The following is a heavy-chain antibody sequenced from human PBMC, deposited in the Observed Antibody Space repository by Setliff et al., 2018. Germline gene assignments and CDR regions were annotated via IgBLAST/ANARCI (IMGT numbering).Heavy chain of an antibody. Sequence: SETLSLTCTVSGGSISPYFWSWIRQPPGKGLEWIGYIYHNGNTNFNPSLKTRVTMSVDTSKNQFALNLRSVTAADAAVYYCAASRAYTGAVEEWFLPKTFDFWGQGSPVTVSS. CDR2: IYHNGNT. J-gene: IGHJ4*02. CDR3: AASRAYTGAVEEWFLPKTFDF. CDR1: GGSISPYF. D-gene: IGHD3-10*01. V-gene: IGHV4-59*01.